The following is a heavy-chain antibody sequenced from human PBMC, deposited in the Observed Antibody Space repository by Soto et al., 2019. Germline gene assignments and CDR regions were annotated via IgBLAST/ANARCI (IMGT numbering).Heavy chain of an antibody. V-gene: IGHV3-48*02. CDR1: GFAFSSYS. D-gene: IGHD5-18*01. CDR2: ISSSSRTT. CDR3: ATEIVETTMQHPIGMDV. Sequence: LRLACADSGFAFSSYSIRWVRQAPGYGLEWVSYISSSSRTTYYADSVKGRFTISRDNAKNSLYLQMNSLRDEDTAVYYCATEIVETTMQHPIGMDVLGQGTTVTVSS. J-gene: IGHJ6*02.